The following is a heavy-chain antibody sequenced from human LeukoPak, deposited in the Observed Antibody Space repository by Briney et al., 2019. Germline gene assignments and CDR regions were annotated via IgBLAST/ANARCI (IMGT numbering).Heavy chain of an antibody. V-gene: IGHV3-33*01. CDR1: GFTFSSYG. J-gene: IGHJ6*02. D-gene: IGHD1-7*01. CDR3: ARDPITGTTDGMDV. CDR2: IWYDGSNK. Sequence: GGSLRLSCAASGFTFSSYGMHWVRQAPGKGLEWVAVIWYDGSNKYYADSVKRRFTISRDNSKNTLYLQMNSLRAEDTAVYYCARDPITGTTDGMDVWGQGTTVTVSS.